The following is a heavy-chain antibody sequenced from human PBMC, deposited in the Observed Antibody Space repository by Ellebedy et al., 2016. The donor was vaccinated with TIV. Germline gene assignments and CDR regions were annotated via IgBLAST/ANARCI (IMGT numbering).Heavy chain of an antibody. Sequence: GGSLRLXXSASEFTFSTYDMNWVRQAPGKGLEWLSYISPSSTPIHYADSVKGRFTISRDNARNSLYLQMHSLGVDDTALYYCATGGFDALDIWGQGTMVTVSS. V-gene: IGHV3-48*01. CDR2: ISPSSTPI. D-gene: IGHD3-16*01. CDR3: ATGGFDALDI. J-gene: IGHJ3*02. CDR1: EFTFSTYD.